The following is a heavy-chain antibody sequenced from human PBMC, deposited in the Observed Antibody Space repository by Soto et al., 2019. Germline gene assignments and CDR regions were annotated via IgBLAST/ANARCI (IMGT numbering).Heavy chain of an antibody. J-gene: IGHJ4*01. D-gene: IGHD4-17*01. Sequence: GGSLRLSCAASGFTFTSYWMHCVRQSPGKGLVWVSRINPDGSRTSYADSVKGRFTISRDNAKNTLYLQMNSLGADDTAVYYCARVAVTTYYFDYWGHGTLVTVSS. V-gene: IGHV3-74*01. CDR2: INPDGSRT. CDR1: GFTFTSYW. CDR3: ARVAVTTYYFDY.